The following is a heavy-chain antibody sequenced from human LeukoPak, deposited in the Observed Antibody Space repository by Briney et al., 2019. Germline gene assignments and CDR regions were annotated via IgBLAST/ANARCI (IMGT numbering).Heavy chain of an antibody. D-gene: IGHD3-22*01. Sequence: SETLSLTCTVSGGSISRGGYYWSCIRQHPGKGLEWIGYIYYSGSTYYNPSLKSRVTISVDTSKNQFSLKLSSVTAADTAVYYCSRSCPDQYDSSGYRPFDYWGQGTLVTVSS. J-gene: IGHJ4*02. CDR2: IYYSGST. CDR3: SRSCPDQYDSSGYRPFDY. V-gene: IGHV4-31*02. CDR1: GGSISRGGYY.